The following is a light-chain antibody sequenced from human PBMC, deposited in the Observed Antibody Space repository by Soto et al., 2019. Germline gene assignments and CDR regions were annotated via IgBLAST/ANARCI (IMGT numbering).Light chain of an antibody. Sequence: QSALTQPASVSGSPGQSITISCTGTSSDVGGYNYVSWYQQHPGKAPKLMIYDVSKRPSGVSNRFSGPKSGNTASLTISGLQAEDEADYYCSSYTSSSNRVFGGGTKLTVL. V-gene: IGLV2-14*01. CDR1: SSDVGGYNY. CDR3: SSYTSSSNRV. CDR2: DVS. J-gene: IGLJ3*02.